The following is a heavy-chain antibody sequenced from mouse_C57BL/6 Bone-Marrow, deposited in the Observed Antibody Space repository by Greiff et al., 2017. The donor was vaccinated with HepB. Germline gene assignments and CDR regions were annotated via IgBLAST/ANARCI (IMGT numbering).Heavy chain of an antibody. CDR3: ARQRSNYPYYAMDY. J-gene: IGHJ4*01. Sequence: EVNVVESGGGLVQPGGSLKLSCAASGFTFSDYYMYWVRQTPEKRLEWVAYISNGGGSTYYPDTVKGRFTISRDNAKNTLYLQMSRLKSEDTAMYYCARQRSNYPYYAMDYWGQGTSVTVSS. D-gene: IGHD2-5*01. V-gene: IGHV5-12*01. CDR1: GFTFSDYY. CDR2: ISNGGGST.